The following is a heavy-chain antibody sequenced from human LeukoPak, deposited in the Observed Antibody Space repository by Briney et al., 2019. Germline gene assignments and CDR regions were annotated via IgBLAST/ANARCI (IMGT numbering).Heavy chain of an antibody. D-gene: IGHD3-22*01. CDR1: GGSISNYY. V-gene: IGHV4-59*01. CDR2: ISYSGNT. CDR3: ARGVGSGYTDY. J-gene: IGHJ4*02. Sequence: NPSETPSLTCTVSGGSISNYYWTWIRQPPGKGLEWIGFISYSGNTNYNPSLKSRVTISLDTSKNQFSLKLISVTAADTAVYYCARGVGSGYTDYWGQGALVTVSS.